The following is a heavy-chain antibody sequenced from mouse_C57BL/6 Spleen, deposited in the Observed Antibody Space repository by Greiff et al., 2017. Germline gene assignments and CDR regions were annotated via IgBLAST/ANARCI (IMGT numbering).Heavy chain of an antibody. V-gene: IGHV1-53*01. CDR1: GYTFTSYW. CDR2: INPSNGGT. CDR3: ARTGTGYYYAMDY. J-gene: IGHJ4*01. Sequence: QVQLQQPGTELVKPGASVKLSCKASGYTFTSYWLHWVKQRPGQGLEWIGNINPSNGGTNYNEKFKSKATLTVDKSSSTAYMQLSSLTSEDSAVYYCARTGTGYYYAMDYWGQGTSVTVSS. D-gene: IGHD4-1*01.